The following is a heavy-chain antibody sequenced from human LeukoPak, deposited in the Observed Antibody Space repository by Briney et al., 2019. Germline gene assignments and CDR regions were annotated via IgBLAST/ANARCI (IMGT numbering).Heavy chain of an antibody. CDR2: ISYDGNNQ. CDR1: GLAFSSLA. Sequence: GTSLRLSCAVSGLAFSSLAMHWVRQAPGKGRGWVAFISYDGNNQYYADSVKGRFTISRDNTKNNLYLQMNNLRAEDTAIYYCARVGSRYCSGANCYDGFWGQGTLVSVSS. J-gene: IGHJ4*02. D-gene: IGHD2-15*01. V-gene: IGHV3-30-3*01. CDR3: ARVGSRYCSGANCYDGF.